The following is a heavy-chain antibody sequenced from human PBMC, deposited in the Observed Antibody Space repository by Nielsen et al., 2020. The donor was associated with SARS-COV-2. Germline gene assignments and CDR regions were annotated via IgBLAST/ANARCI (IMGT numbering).Heavy chain of an antibody. CDR3: ARGGGYDLFVDY. Sequence: GESLKISCAASGFTFSSYDMHWVRQATGKGLEWASAIGTAGDTYYPGSVKGRFTISRENAKNSLYLQMNSLRAGDTAVYYCARGGGYDLFVDYWGQGTLVTVSS. D-gene: IGHD5-12*01. CDR2: IGTAGDT. J-gene: IGHJ4*02. V-gene: IGHV3-13*04. CDR1: GFTFSSYD.